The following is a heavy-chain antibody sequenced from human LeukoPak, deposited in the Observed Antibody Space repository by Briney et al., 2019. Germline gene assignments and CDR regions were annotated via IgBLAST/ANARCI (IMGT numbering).Heavy chain of an antibody. J-gene: IGHJ4*02. CDR2: IRGKAHGGTT. D-gene: IGHD2-2*01. CDR3: TSAGGDIVVVPAAIPSVH. CDR1: GFTFGDYA. V-gene: IGHV3-49*03. Sequence: GGSLRLSCIASGFTFGDYAMSWFRQAPGKGLEWVGMIRGKAHGGTTEYAASVKGRFTISRDDSKSIAYLQMNSLKTEDTAVYFCTSAGGDIVVVPAAIPSVHWSQGTLVTVSS.